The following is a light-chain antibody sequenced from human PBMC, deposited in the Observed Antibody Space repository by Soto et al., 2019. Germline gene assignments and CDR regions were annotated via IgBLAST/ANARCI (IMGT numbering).Light chain of an antibody. CDR1: QSVSSSY. J-gene: IGKJ5*01. CDR2: GAS. CDR3: QQDYNLPIT. V-gene: IGKV3D-7*01. Sequence: EIVMTQSPATLSLSPGERATLSCRASQSVSSSYLSWYQQKPGQAPRLLIYGASTRATGIPDRFSGSGSGTDFTLTISSLQPEDFAVYYCQQDYNLPITFGQGTRLEIK.